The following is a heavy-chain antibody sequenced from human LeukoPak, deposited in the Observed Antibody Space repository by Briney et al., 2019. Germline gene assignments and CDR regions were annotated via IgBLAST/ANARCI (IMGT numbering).Heavy chain of an antibody. Sequence: GGSLRLSCAASGFTFSSHWMNWVRQAPGKGLEWVANIKQGGSEIYYVDSVKGRFTISRDDAKNSLYLQMNRLRDEDTAVYYCARGRGDYWGQGTLVTVSS. CDR3: ARGRGDY. CDR1: GFTFSSHW. V-gene: IGHV3-7*01. J-gene: IGHJ4*02. CDR2: IKQGGSEI.